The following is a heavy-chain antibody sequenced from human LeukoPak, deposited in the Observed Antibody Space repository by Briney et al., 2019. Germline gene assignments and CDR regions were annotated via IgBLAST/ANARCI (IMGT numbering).Heavy chain of an antibody. D-gene: IGHD3-22*01. V-gene: IGHV4-31*03. Sequence: SQTLSLTCTVSGGSISSGGYYWSWIRQYPGKGLEWIGYIYYSGSTYYNPSLKSRVTISVDTSKNQFSLKLGSVTAADTAVYYCARGAYDSSGYYDYWGQGTLVTVSS. J-gene: IGHJ4*02. CDR3: ARGAYDSSGYYDY. CDR2: IYYSGST. CDR1: GGSISSGGYY.